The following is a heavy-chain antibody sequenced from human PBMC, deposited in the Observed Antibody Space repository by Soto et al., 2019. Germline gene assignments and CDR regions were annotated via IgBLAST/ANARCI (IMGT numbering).Heavy chain of an antibody. CDR2: INPIVSMS. V-gene: IGHV1-69*02. J-gene: IGHJ4*02. Sequence: QVQLVQSGTEVKKPGSSVKVSCKASGDTFSFYTINWVRQAPGLGLEWVGRINPIVSMSNYAQKFQGRVSTTADKTTSTAYMEMRRLRSDDTDMYFCAASYGSGYRAFDYWGQGALVTVSS. CDR3: AASYGSGYRAFDY. CDR1: GDTFSFYT. D-gene: IGHD3-10*01.